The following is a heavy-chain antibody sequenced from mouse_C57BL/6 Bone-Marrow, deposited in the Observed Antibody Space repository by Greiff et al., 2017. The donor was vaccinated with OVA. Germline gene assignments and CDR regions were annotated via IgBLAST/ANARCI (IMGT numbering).Heavy chain of an antibody. D-gene: IGHD1-1*01. CDR3: ARRGYGSQFAY. J-gene: IGHJ3*01. CDR1: GFTFSDYY. Sequence: EVQLVESGGGLVQPGGSLKLSCAASGFTFSDYYMYWVRQTPEKRLEWVAYISNGGGSTYYPDTVKGRFTISRDNAKNTLYLQMSRLKSEDTAMYYCARRGYGSQFAYWGQGTLVTVSA. V-gene: IGHV5-12*01. CDR2: ISNGGGST.